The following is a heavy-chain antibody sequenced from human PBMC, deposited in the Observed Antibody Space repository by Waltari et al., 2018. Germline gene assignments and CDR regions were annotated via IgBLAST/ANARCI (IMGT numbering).Heavy chain of an antibody. CDR2: IYHSGST. CDR3: ARKNTIFGVVIIRDAFDI. CDR1: GGSISSSTW. V-gene: IGHV4-4*02. Sequence: QVQLQESGPGLAKPSGTLSLTCAVPGGSISSSTWWSWVRQPPGKGLAWIGEIYHSGSTNYNPSLKSRVTISVDKSKNQFSLKLSSVTAADTAVYYCARKNTIFGVVIIRDAFDIWGQGTMVTVSS. D-gene: IGHD3-3*01. J-gene: IGHJ3*02.